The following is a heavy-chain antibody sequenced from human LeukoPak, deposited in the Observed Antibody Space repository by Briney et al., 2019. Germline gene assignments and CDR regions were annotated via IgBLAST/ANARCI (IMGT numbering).Heavy chain of an antibody. J-gene: IGHJ6*03. Sequence: SEALSLTCTVSGGFISSYYWSWIRQPPGKGLEWIGYIYYSGSTNYNPSLKSRVTISVDTSKNQFSLKLSSVTAADTAVYYCARVRRDGYNYYYYYYMDVWGKGTTVTISS. CDR3: ARVRRDGYNYYYYYYMDV. D-gene: IGHD5-24*01. CDR1: GGFISSYY. V-gene: IGHV4-59*01. CDR2: IYYSGST.